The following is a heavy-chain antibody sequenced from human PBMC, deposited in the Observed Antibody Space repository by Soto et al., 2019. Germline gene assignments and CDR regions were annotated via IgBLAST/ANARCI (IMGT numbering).Heavy chain of an antibody. CDR1: GGTFSSYT. Sequence: GASVKVSCKASGGTFSSYTISWVRQAPGQGLEWMGRIIPILGIANYAQKFQGRVTITADKSTSTAYMELSSLRSEDTAVYYCAKDRQPDGIWTFDLWGQGTLDTVSS. CDR3: AKDRQPDGIWTFDL. CDR2: IIPILGIA. D-gene: IGHD3-9*01. J-gene: IGHJ5*02. V-gene: IGHV1-69*04.